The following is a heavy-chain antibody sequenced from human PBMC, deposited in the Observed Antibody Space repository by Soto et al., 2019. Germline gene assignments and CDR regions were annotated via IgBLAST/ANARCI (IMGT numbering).Heavy chain of an antibody. CDR2: MNPNSGRT. D-gene: IGHD6-19*01. V-gene: IGHV1-8*01. CDR1: GYTFTDYD. Sequence: QVQLVQSGAEVRKPGASVKVSCKASGYTFTDYDINWVRQAPGQGLEWVGRMNPNSGRTDYAQKLQGRVTMTRDTSINTAYMELSSLGYDDTAVYFCSTWGRNGWYTGFFWGQGTLVTVSS. J-gene: IGHJ4*02. CDR3: STWGRNGWYTGFF.